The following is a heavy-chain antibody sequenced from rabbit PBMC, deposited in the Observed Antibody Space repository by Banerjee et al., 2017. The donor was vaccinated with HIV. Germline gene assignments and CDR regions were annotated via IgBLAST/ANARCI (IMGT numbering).Heavy chain of an antibody. CDR3: ARSASASGTYMNL. Sequence: QSLEESGGDLVKPGASLTLTCTASGFSFSSSYYMCWVRQAPGKGLEWIACIYAGSGSTYYASWAKGRFTISRSTSLNTVTLQMTSLTAADTATYFCARSASASGTYMNLWGPGTLVTVS. CDR1: GFSFSSSYY. V-gene: IGHV1S40*01. CDR2: IYAGSGST. J-gene: IGHJ4*01. D-gene: IGHD1-1*01.